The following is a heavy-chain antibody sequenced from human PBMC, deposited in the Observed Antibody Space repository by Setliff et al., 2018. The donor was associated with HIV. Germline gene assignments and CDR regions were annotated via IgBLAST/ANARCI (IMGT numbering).Heavy chain of an antibody. D-gene: IGHD3-3*01. V-gene: IGHV3-15*01. J-gene: IGHJ5*02. CDR2: IKSKADGGTI. Sequence: AWMSWVRQAPGKGLEWVGRIKSKADGGTIDYAAPVKGRFTISRDDSKNTLYVQMNGLKTEDTAVYYCMTDLRDTISGVEFDPWGQGTLVTVSS. CDR1: AW. CDR3: MTDLRDTISGVEFDP.